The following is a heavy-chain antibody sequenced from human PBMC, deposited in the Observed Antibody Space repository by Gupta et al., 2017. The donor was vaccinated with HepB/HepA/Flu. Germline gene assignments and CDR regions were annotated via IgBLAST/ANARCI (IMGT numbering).Heavy chain of an antibody. CDR3: AKDPPRYNMDHLEDY. J-gene: IGHJ4*02. CDR1: GFTFTNYA. CDR2: ISGSGGRT. D-gene: IGHD1-14*01. V-gene: IGHV3-23*01. Sequence: EVQLLESGGGLLQPGGSLRLSCTASGFTFTNYAMSWVRQAPGAGLEWVSGISGSGGRTYYADSVKGRFTISRDNSESTLYLQMNILRAEDTAIYYCAKDPPRYNMDHLEDYWGQGTLVVVSS.